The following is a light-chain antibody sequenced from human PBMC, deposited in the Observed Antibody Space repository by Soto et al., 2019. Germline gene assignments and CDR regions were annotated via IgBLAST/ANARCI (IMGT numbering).Light chain of an antibody. Sequence: QSALTQPASVSGSPGQSITISCTGTSSDVGSYNVVSWYQQHPGKAPKLMIYEGSKRPSGVSNRFSGSRSGNTASLTISGLQAEDEADYYCCSYAGSSTFWVFGGGTKVTVL. V-gene: IGLV2-23*03. CDR3: CSYAGSSTFWV. J-gene: IGLJ3*02. CDR1: SSDVGSYNV. CDR2: EGS.